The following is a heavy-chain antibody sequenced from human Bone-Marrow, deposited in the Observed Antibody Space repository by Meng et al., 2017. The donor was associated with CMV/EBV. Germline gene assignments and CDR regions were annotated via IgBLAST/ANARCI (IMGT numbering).Heavy chain of an antibody. J-gene: IGHJ6*02. CDR1: GGSCSGYY. CDR3: ARQPATIFGVVINYYYYGMDV. D-gene: IGHD3-3*01. V-gene: IGHV4-34*01. CDR2: IYYSGST. Sequence: GSLRLSCAVYGGSCSGYYWSWIRQPPGKGLEWIGSIYYSGSTYYNPSLKSRVTISVDTSKNQFSLKLSSVTAADTAVYYCARQPATIFGVVINYYYYGMDVWGQGTTVTVSS.